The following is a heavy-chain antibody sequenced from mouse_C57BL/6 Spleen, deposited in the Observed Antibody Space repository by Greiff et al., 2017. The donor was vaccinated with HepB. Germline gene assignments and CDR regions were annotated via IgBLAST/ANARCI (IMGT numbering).Heavy chain of an antibody. D-gene: IGHD1-1*02. V-gene: IGHV1-50*01. J-gene: IGHJ4*01. CDR2: IDPSDSYT. CDR3: ARRYYGLMDY. CDR1: GYTFTSYW. Sequence: VQLQQPGAELVKPGASVKLSCKASGYTFTSYWMQWVKQRPGQGLEWIGEIDPSDSYTNYNQKFKGKATLTVDTSSSTAYMQLSSLTSEDSAVYYCARRYYGLMDYWGQGTSVTVSS.